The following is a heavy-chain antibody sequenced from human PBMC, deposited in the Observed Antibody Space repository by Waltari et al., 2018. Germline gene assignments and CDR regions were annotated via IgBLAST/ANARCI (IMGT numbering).Heavy chain of an antibody. Sequence: QVQLQQWGAGLLKPSETLSLTCAVYGGSFSGYYWSWILQPPGKGLEWIGEINHSGSTNYNPSLKSRVTISVDTSKNQFSLKLSSVTAADTAVYYCARGPQEWELLIFDYWGQGTLVTVSS. CDR2: INHSGST. D-gene: IGHD1-26*01. J-gene: IGHJ4*02. CDR3: ARGPQEWELLIFDY. CDR1: GGSFSGYY. V-gene: IGHV4-34*01.